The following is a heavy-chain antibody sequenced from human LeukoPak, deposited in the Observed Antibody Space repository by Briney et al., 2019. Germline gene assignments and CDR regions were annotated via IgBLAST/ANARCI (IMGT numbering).Heavy chain of an antibody. CDR3: ATLSSAFSGFEY. Sequence: SETLSLTCTVSGGSISSYYWNWIRQPPGKGLEWIGEINHSGSTNYNPSLKSRVTISVDTSKNQFSLKLSSVTAADTAVYYCATLSSAFSGFEYWGQGTLVTVSS. V-gene: IGHV4-34*01. CDR1: GGSISSYY. CDR2: INHSGST. J-gene: IGHJ4*02. D-gene: IGHD6-25*01.